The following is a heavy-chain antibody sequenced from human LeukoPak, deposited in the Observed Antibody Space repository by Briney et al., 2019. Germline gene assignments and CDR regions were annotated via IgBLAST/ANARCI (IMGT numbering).Heavy chain of an antibody. CDR2: ISSRGSYI. D-gene: IGHD3-3*01. J-gene: IGHJ6*02. CDR3: AKDSLLNTRITIFGVVTPYYYYGMDV. Sequence: GGSLRLSCAASGFTFSNYNINWVRQAPGKGLEWVSCISSRGSYIYYADSVKGRFTISRDNSENTLFLQMNSLRAEDTAVYYCAKDSLLNTRITIFGVVTPYYYYGMDVWGRGTTVTVS. V-gene: IGHV3-21*01. CDR1: GFTFSNYN.